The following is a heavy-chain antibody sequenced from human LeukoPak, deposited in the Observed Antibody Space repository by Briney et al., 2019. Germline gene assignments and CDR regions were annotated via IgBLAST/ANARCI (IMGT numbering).Heavy chain of an antibody. D-gene: IGHD6-19*01. CDR1: GFTFSSYG. CDR2: ISYDGSNK. J-gene: IGHJ4*02. V-gene: IGHV3-30*18. Sequence: GGSLRLSCAASGFTFSSYGMHWVRQAPGKELEWVAVISYDGSNKYYADSVKGRFTISRDNSKNTLYLQMNSLRAEDTAVYYCAKGMGQWLVASYYFDYWGQGTLVTVSS. CDR3: AKGMGQWLVASYYFDY.